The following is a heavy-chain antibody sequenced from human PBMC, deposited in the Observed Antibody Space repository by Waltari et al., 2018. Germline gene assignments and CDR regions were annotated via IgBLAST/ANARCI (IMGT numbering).Heavy chain of an antibody. CDR2: INQSGKT. V-gene: IGHV4-34*01. CDR1: GGPFHDFF. J-gene: IGHJ6*03. CDR3: ARRNYCSSVTCYFDATSYYYYYMDV. Sequence: QVRIDQWGTGLLKPSETLSLSCAVYGGPFHDFFWAWVRQAPGKGLEWLGEINQSGKTFYTPSLKSRVTLSVDPSKSQFSLSLRSVTAADTAVYYCARRNYCSSVTCYFDATSYYYYYMDVWGKGTALIVSS. D-gene: IGHD2-2*01.